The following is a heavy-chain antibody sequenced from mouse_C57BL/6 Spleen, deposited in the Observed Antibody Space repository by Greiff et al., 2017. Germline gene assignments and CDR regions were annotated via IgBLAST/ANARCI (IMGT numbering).Heavy chain of an antibody. CDR3: ARQSEDAMDD. Sequence: DVKLQESGGGLVKPGGSLKLSCAASGFTFSDYGMHWVRQAPEKGLEWVAYISSGSSTIYYADTVKGRFTISRDNAKSTLFLQMSRLRSEDAAMYYCARQSEDAMDDWGKGTSVTVSS. J-gene: IGHJ4*01. V-gene: IGHV5-17*03. CDR2: ISSGSSTI. CDR1: GFTFSDYG.